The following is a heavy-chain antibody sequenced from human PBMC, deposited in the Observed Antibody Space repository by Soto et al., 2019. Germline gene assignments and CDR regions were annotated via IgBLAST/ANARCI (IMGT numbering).Heavy chain of an antibody. Sequence: ASVKVSCKASGYTFASYAISWMRQAPGQGLEWMGWISAYNGNTNFAQKLQGRVSLTTDTSSTTAYMELRSLTSDDTAVYYCARDLVPGYTGFSDYWG. CDR2: ISAYNGNT. CDR3: ARDLVPGYTGFSDY. D-gene: IGHD5-12*01. V-gene: IGHV1-18*01. J-gene: IGHJ4*01. CDR1: GYTFASYA.